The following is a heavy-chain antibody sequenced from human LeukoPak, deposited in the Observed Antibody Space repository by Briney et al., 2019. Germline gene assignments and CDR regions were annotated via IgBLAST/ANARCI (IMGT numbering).Heavy chain of an antibody. CDR1: GGSISSSGYY. CDR2: IYYGGST. V-gene: IGHV4-39*01. J-gene: IGHJ4*02. CDR3: ARKYCSGGDCYSNY. D-gene: IGHD2-15*01. Sequence: PSETLSLTCTVSGGSISSSGYYWGCIRQPPGKGLEWIGSIYYGGSTYYNPSLKSRVTISVDTSKNQFSLKLSSVTAADTAMYYCARKYCSGGDCYSNYWGQGTLVTVSS.